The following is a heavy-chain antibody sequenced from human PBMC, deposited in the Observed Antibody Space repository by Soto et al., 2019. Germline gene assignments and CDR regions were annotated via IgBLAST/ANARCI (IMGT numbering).Heavy chain of an antibody. CDR1: GFTLSTYW. D-gene: IGHD2-15*01. J-gene: IGHJ2*01. Sequence: PGGSLRLSCAASGFTLSTYWMHWVRQGPGKGLLWVSRINSDGSNTAYADSVKGRFTISRDNAKNTVSLQMNSLIAEDTAVYYFARELGGGILPIDLRSLRTLVTVSS. CDR2: INSDGSNT. V-gene: IGHV3-74*01. CDR3: ARELGGGILPIDL.